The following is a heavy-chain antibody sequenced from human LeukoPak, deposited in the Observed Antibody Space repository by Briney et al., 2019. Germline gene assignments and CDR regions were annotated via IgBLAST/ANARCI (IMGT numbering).Heavy chain of an antibody. CDR1: GFTFSSYG. Sequence: PGRSLRLSCAASGFTFSSYGMHWVRQAPGKGLEWVAVIWYDGSNKYYADSVKGRFTISRDNSKNTLYLQMNSLRAEDTAVYYCAREPSDSTVYALDYWGQGALVTVSS. D-gene: IGHD2/OR15-2a*01. J-gene: IGHJ4*02. CDR2: IWYDGSNK. V-gene: IGHV3-33*01. CDR3: AREPSDSTVYALDY.